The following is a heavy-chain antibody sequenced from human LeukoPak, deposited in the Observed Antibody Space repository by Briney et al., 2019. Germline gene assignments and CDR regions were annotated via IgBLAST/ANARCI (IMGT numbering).Heavy chain of an antibody. CDR2: ISGSGGST. D-gene: IGHD6-19*01. CDR1: GFTFSSYS. J-gene: IGHJ3*02. V-gene: IGHV3-23*01. CDR3: AKDLRQWLSLDAFDI. Sequence: PGGSLRLSCAASGFTFSSYSMNWVRQAPGKGLEWVSAISGSGGSTYYADSVKGRFTISRDNSKNTLYLQMNSLRAEDTAVYYCAKDLRQWLSLDAFDIWGQGTMVTVSS.